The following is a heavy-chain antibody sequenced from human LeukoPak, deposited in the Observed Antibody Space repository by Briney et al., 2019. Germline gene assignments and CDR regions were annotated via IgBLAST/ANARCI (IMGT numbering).Heavy chain of an antibody. J-gene: IGHJ5*02. CDR2: IYYSGST. Sequence: PSETLSLTCTASGGSISSYYWSWIRQPPGKELEWIGYIYYSGSTNYNPSLKSRVTISVDTSKNQFSLKLSSVTAADTAVYYCARERYCSGGSCPGGNWFDPWGQGTLVTVSS. CDR3: ARERYCSGGSCPGGNWFDP. V-gene: IGHV4-59*01. CDR1: GGSISSYY. D-gene: IGHD2-15*01.